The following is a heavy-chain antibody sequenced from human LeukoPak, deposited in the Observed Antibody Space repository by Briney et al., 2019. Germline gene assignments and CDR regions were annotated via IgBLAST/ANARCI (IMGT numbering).Heavy chain of an antibody. Sequence: GGSLRLSCAASGFTVSSYYMTWVRQAPGKGLEWVSVMYSGGSTYYADSVKGRVAISRDNSQNTVFLQMNSVRVEDTAVYYCARSYSNHLLGMDVWGQGTAVTGSS. D-gene: IGHD4-11*01. CDR2: MYSGGST. CDR3: ARSYSNHLLGMDV. J-gene: IGHJ6*02. V-gene: IGHV3-66*01. CDR1: GFTVSSYY.